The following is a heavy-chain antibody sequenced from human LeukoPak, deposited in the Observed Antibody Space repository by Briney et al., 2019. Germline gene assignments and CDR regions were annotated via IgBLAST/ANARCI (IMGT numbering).Heavy chain of an antibody. J-gene: IGHJ3*02. CDR1: EFTFSSYS. Sequence: GGSLRVSCAAPEFTFSSYSINWVRQAPGKGLEWVSYIRSSSSTIYYADSVKGRFTISRDNAKNSLYLQMNSLRAEDTAVYYCARGLGSGRHAFDICGQGTMVTVSS. CDR2: IRSSSSTI. CDR3: ARGLGSGRHAFDI. D-gene: IGHD3-10*01. V-gene: IGHV3-48*01.